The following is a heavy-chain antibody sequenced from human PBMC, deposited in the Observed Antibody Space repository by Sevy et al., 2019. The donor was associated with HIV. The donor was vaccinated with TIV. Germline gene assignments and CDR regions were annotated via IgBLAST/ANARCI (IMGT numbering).Heavy chain of an antibody. CDR1: GLTFSIYN. Sequence: GSLRLSCAASGLTFSIYNMNWVRQAPGKGLEWVSFISSSSTYIYYADSVKGRFAVSRDNAKNSLYLQMNSLRAEDTAMYYCAREDSNGVCYSYWGQGTLVTVSS. CDR2: ISSSSTYI. V-gene: IGHV3-21*06. D-gene: IGHD2-8*01. CDR3: AREDSNGVCYSY. J-gene: IGHJ4*02.